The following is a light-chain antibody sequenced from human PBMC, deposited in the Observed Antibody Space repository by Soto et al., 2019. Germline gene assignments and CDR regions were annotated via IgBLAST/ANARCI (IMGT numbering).Light chain of an antibody. CDR1: QTLSSRH. Sequence: VLTQSPGTLSLSPGERATLSCRASQTLSSRHLAWYQQKPGQAPRLLIYRASNRATSIPARFSGSGSGTDFTLTISSLESEDFAFYYCHQSSDWPITFGQGTRLEIK. V-gene: IGKV3-11*01. CDR3: HQSSDWPIT. J-gene: IGKJ5*01. CDR2: RAS.